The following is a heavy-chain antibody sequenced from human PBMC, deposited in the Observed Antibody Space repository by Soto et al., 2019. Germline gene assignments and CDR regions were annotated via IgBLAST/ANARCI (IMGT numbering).Heavy chain of an antibody. CDR3: ATVHNTSRSFDY. CDR1: GFTITSSA. CDR2: TGISGRTT. J-gene: IGHJ4*02. D-gene: IGHD1-20*01. V-gene: IGHV3-23*01. Sequence: EVQLLDSGGGLVQPGESLRLSCAASGFTITSSAMSWVRQAPGKGLEWVSTTGISGRTTYYADSVKGRFTVSRDDSKNTLDLQMSSLRAEDTAVYYCATVHNTSRSFDYWGQGTPVIVSS.